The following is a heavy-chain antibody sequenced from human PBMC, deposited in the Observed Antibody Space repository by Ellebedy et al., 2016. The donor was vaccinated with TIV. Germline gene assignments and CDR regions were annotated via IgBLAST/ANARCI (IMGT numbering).Heavy chain of an antibody. Sequence: GESLKISCAASGFTFSSYAMSWVRQAPGKGLEWVSGFGVSGDSTYNADSVKGRFTISRDNSKNTLYLQMNSLRVEDTAIYYCARGRSGTYIHHAFDYWGQGTLVTVSS. D-gene: IGHD1-14*01. CDR1: GFTFSSYA. CDR3: ARGRSGTYIHHAFDY. CDR2: FGVSGDST. J-gene: IGHJ4*02. V-gene: IGHV3-23*01.